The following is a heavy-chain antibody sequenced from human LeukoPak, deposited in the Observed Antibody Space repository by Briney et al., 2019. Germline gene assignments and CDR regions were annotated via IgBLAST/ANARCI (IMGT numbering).Heavy chain of an antibody. CDR3: ASLIWPTHY. Sequence: SETLSLTCTVSGGSISSGGYYWSWIRQPPGKGLEWIGEIYHSGSTNYNPSLKSRVTISVDKSKNQFSLKLSSVTAADTAVYYCASLIWPTHYWGQGTLVTVSS. D-gene: IGHD2-8*01. CDR1: GGSISSGGYY. V-gene: IGHV4-30-2*01. CDR2: IYHSGST. J-gene: IGHJ4*02.